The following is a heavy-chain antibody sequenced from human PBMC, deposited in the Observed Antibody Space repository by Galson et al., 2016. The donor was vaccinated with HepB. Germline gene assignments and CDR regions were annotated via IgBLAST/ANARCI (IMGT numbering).Heavy chain of an antibody. D-gene: IGHD2-15*01. CDR1: GITFRSYW. Sequence: LRLSCAASGITFRSYWMSWVRQAPGKGLEWLANIKGDGSEMYYVDSVKGRFTISRDRAKNSLSLQMNSLRAEDTAVYYCAVAAGYSSDYWGQGTLVTVSS. CDR3: AVAAGYSSDY. J-gene: IGHJ4*02. CDR2: IKGDGSEM. V-gene: IGHV3-7*03.